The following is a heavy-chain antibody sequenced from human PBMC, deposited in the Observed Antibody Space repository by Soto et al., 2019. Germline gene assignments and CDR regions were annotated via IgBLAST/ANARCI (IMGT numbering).Heavy chain of an antibody. Sequence: QVQLQESGPGLVKPSQTLSLTCTVSGGSISSGGYYWSWIRQHPGKGLEWIGYIYYSGSTYYNPSLKSRVTIAVDTSKNQFSLKLSSVTAADTAVYYCARDPDYRENWYFDLWGRGTLVTVSS. D-gene: IGHD4-17*01. V-gene: IGHV4-31*03. CDR2: IYYSGST. CDR3: ARDPDYRENWYFDL. CDR1: GGSISSGGYY. J-gene: IGHJ2*01.